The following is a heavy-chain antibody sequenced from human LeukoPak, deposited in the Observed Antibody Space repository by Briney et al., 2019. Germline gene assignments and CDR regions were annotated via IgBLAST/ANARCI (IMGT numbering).Heavy chain of an antibody. Sequence: GGSLRLSCAASGFTFSSYGMHWVRQAPGKGLEWVAVIWYDGSNKYYADSVKGRFTISRDNSNNTLYLQMNSLRAEDTAVYYFARSAGRFSYDSSGSFVSYYFDYWGKGTLSPSPQ. CDR2: IWYDGSNK. J-gene: IGHJ4*02. V-gene: IGHV3-33*01. CDR1: GFTFSSYG. D-gene: IGHD3-22*01. CDR3: ARSAGRFSYDSSGSFVSYYFDY.